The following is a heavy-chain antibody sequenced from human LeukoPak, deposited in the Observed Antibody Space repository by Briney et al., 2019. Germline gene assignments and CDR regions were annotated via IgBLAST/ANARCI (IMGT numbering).Heavy chain of an antibody. CDR2: ISGSGGST. CDR1: GFTFSSYA. D-gene: IGHD1-14*01. Sequence: PGGSLRLSCAASGFTFSSYAMSWVRQAPGKGLEWVSAISGSGGSTYYADSVKGRFTISRDNSKNTLYLQMNSLRAEDTAVYYCAKGKPVPYITPYYYYGMDVWGQGTTVTVSS. V-gene: IGHV3-23*01. J-gene: IGHJ6*02. CDR3: AKGKPVPYITPYYYYGMDV.